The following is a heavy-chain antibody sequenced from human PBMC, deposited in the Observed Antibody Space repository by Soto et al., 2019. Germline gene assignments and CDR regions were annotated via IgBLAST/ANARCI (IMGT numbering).Heavy chain of an antibody. J-gene: IGHJ4*02. V-gene: IGHV3-23*01. CDR1: GFTFSSYA. Sequence: EVQLLESGGGLVQPGGSLRLSCAASGFTFSSYAMSWVRQAPGKGLEWVSVISGSGDSTYYADSVKGRFTISRDNSTNTQYLQMNSLRAEDTAVYYCAKRATGTYFDYWGQGTLVTVSS. CDR2: ISGSGDST. D-gene: IGHD1-1*01. CDR3: AKRATGTYFDY.